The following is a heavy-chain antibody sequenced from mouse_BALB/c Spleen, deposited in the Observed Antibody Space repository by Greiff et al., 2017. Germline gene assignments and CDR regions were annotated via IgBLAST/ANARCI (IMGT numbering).Heavy chain of an antibody. D-gene: IGHD1-1*01. J-gene: IGHJ1*01. CDR1: GYTFTDYV. CDR2: IYPGSGST. CDR3: ARNYGSSYWYFDV. V-gene: IGHV1-77*01. Sequence: VQLVESGPELVKPGASVKMSCKASGYTFTDYVISWVKQRTGQGLEWIGEIYPGSGSTYYNEKFKGKATLTADKSSNTAYMQLSSLTSEDSAVYFCARNYGSSYWYFDVWGAGTTVTVSS.